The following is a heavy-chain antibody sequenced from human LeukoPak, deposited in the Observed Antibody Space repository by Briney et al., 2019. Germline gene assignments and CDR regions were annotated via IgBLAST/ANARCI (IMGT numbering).Heavy chain of an antibody. CDR3: ARNYYDSSGYLDY. D-gene: IGHD3-22*01. CDR2: IYYSGST. V-gene: IGHV4-39*01. CDR1: GGSISSYY. Sequence: SETLSLTCTVSGGSISSYYWGWIRQPPGKGLEWIGSIYYSGSTYYNPSLKSRVTISVDTSKNQFSLKLSSLTAADTAVYYCARNYYDSSGYLDYWGQGTLVTVSS. J-gene: IGHJ4*02.